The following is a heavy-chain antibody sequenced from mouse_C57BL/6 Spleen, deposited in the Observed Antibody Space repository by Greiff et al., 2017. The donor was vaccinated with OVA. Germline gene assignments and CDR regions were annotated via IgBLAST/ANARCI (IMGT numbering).Heavy chain of an antibody. CDR2: IDPSDSET. Sequence: VQLQQPGAELVRPGSSVKLFCKASGYTFTSYWMHWVKQRPIQGLEWIGNIDPSDSETHYNQKFKDKATLTVDKSSSTAYMQLSSLTSEDSAVYYCARRGSGGFDYWGQGTTLTVSS. V-gene: IGHV1-52*01. CDR1: GYTFTSYW. J-gene: IGHJ2*01. CDR3: ARRGSGGFDY.